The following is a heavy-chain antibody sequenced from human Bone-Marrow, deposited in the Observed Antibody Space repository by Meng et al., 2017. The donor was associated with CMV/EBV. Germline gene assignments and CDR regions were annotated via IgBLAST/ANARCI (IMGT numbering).Heavy chain of an antibody. Sequence: GESLKISCAASGFTFSSYAMHWVRQAPGKGLEWVAVISYDGSNKYYADSVKGRFTISRDNSKNTLYLQMNSLRAEDTAVYYCARDTAMVRSLDYWGQGTLVTVSS. D-gene: IGHD5-18*01. CDR2: ISYDGSNK. CDR1: GFTFSSYA. CDR3: ARDTAMVRSLDY. V-gene: IGHV3-30*04. J-gene: IGHJ4*02.